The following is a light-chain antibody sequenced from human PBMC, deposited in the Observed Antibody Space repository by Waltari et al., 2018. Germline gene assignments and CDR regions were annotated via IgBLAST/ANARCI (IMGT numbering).Light chain of an antibody. CDR2: AAS. V-gene: IGKV1-39*01. CDR3: QLSYSSLVT. J-gene: IGKJ4*01. Sequence: DIQMTQSPSSLSASVGDRVTITCRASQSISIYLKWYQQKPGEAPKLLINAASSLQGGVPSRFSGSGSETDFTLTISSLQREDFATYYCQLSYSSLVTFGGGTKVEIK. CDR1: QSISIY.